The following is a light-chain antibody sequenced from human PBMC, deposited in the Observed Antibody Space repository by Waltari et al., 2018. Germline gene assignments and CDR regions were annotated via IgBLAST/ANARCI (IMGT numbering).Light chain of an antibody. J-gene: IGLJ1*01. V-gene: IGLV2-14*01. Sequence: QSALTQPASVSGSPGQSSHISCAGTDSDVGAYDFVSWYQQPPGKAPHLIIYEVSNRPSGISNRFSASKSGNTASLTISGLQAEDEADYYCSSYTTSSAPGVFGTGTRVTVL. CDR2: EVS. CDR1: DSDVGAYDF. CDR3: SSYTTSSAPGV.